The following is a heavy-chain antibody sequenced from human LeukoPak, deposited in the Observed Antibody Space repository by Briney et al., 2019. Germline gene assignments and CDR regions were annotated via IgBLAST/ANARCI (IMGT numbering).Heavy chain of an antibody. Sequence: GGSLRLSCAASGFTFSSYWMSWVRQAPGKGLEWVANIKQDGSEKYYVDSVKGRFTISRDNAKNSLYLQINSLRAEDTAVYYCARDCPDFRFDPWGQGTLVTVSS. D-gene: IGHD1-14*01. V-gene: IGHV3-7*01. CDR3: ARDCPDFRFDP. J-gene: IGHJ5*02. CDR2: IKQDGSEK. CDR1: GFTFSSYW.